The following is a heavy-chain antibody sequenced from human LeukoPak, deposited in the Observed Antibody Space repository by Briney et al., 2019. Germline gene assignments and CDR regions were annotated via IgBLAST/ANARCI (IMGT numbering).Heavy chain of an antibody. D-gene: IGHD2-2*01. CDR3: ATLYCSTVTCSFDN. J-gene: IGHJ4*02. CDR1: EYTFTTYW. V-gene: IGHV5-51*01. CDR2: IYPGDSDT. Sequence: GASLKISCKGSEYTFTTYWIGWVRQMPGKGLEWMGIIYPGDSDTRYSPSFQGQVTLSADKSISTAYLQWSSLKASDTAMYYCATLYCSTVTCSFDNWGQGTLVTVSS.